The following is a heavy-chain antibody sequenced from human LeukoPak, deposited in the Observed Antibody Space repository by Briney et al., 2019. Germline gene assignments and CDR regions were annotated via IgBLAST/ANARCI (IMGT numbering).Heavy chain of an antibody. D-gene: IGHD4-17*01. V-gene: IGHV3-74*01. CDR3: AKDVSYGMAFDY. J-gene: IGHJ4*02. Sequence: GGSLRLSCAASGFTFSSYWMNWVRQAPGKGLAWVSRIASDGSSTTYADSVKGRFSISRDNAKNTLYLQMNSLRAEDTAVYYCAKDVSYGMAFDYWGQGTLVTVSS. CDR1: GFTFSSYW. CDR2: IASDGSST.